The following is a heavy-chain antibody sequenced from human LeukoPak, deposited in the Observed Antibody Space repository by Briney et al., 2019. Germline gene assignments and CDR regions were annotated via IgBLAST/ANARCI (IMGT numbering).Heavy chain of an antibody. CDR1: VGSISSYY. V-gene: IGHV4-59*08. Sequence: PSETLSLTCNVSVGSISSYYWSWIRQPPGKGLEWIGYLFYSGSTNYNPSLRSRVTISVDSSKNQFSLKLSSVTAADTAVYYCAAGLGSCSAGPCVGVDYWGRGTLVTVSS. J-gene: IGHJ4*02. CDR3: AAGLGSCSAGPCVGVDY. D-gene: IGHD2-15*01. CDR2: LFYSGST.